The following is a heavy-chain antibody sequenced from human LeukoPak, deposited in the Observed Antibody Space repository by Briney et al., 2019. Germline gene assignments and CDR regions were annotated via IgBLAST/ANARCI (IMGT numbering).Heavy chain of an antibody. CDR2: IYYTGST. Sequence: SETLSLTCTVSGGSISSYYWSWIRQPPGKGLEWIVYIYYTGSTNYTPSLKSRVTISVDTSKNQFSLKLSSVTAADTAVYYCARHWYCSGGSCTRIFDYWGQGTLVTVSS. CDR1: GGSISSYY. CDR3: ARHWYCSGGSCTRIFDY. V-gene: IGHV4-59*08. J-gene: IGHJ4*02. D-gene: IGHD2-15*01.